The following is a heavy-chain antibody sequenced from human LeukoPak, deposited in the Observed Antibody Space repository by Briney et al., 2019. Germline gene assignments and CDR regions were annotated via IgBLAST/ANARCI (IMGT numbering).Heavy chain of an antibody. CDR1: GFTFSYHP. V-gene: IGHV3-64*02. CDR2: ISPSGDRT. Sequence: GGSLRLSCAASGFTFSYHPMHWVRQASGRRLEYVSAISPSGDRTWYADSVKGRFTISRDNAKNSLYLQMNSLRAEDMAVYYCARESGATIFGVVLDYWGQGTLVTVSS. CDR3: ARESGATIFGVVLDY. D-gene: IGHD3-3*01. J-gene: IGHJ4*02.